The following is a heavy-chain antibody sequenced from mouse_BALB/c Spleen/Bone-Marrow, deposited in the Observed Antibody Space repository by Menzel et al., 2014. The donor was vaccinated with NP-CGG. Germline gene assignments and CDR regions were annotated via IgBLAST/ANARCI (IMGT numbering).Heavy chain of an antibody. V-gene: IGHV7-1*02. CDR1: GFTFSDFY. CDR2: SRNKAKYYTT. D-gene: IGHD2-10*02. Sequence: EVQVVESGGGLVQPGDSLRLSCATSGFTFSDFYMEWVRQPPGKRLEWIAASRNKAKYYTTEYSASVKGRFIVSRDTSQSFLYLQMNALRAEDTAIYYCARDVGYGNYFVYWGQGTLVTVSA. J-gene: IGHJ3*01. CDR3: ARDVGYGNYFVY.